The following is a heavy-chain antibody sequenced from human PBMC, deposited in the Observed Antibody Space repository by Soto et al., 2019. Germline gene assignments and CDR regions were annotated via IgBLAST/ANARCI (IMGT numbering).Heavy chain of an antibody. CDR1: GGSISSGGYY. D-gene: IGHD6-19*01. V-gene: IGHV4-31*03. Sequence: SETLSLTCTVSGGSISSGGYYWSWIRQHPGKGLEWIGYIYYSGSTYYNPSLKSRVTISVDKSRNQISLKLSSVTAADTAVYYCARDLDTSGWPDYWGQGILVTVSS. CDR3: ARDLDTSGWPDY. CDR2: IYYSGST. J-gene: IGHJ4*02.